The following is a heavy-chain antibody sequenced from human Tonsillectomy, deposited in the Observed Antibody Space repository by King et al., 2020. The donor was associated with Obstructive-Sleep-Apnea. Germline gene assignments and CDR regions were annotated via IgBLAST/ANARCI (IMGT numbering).Heavy chain of an antibody. J-gene: IGHJ6*02. CDR3: ARGGRVTAYVRDYYYYYGMDV. CDR2: TRNKANSYTT. D-gene: IGHD2-21*02. CDR1: GFTFSDHY. V-gene: IGHV3-72*01. Sequence: VQLVESGGGLVQPGGSLRLSCAASGFTFSDHYMDWVRQAPGKGLEWVGRTRNKANSYTTEYAASVKGRFTISRDDSKNSLYLQMNSLKTEDTAVYYCARGGRVTAYVRDYYYYYGMDVWGQGTTVTVSS.